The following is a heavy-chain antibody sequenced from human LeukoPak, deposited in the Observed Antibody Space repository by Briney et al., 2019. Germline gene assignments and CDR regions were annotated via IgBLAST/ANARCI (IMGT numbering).Heavy chain of an antibody. D-gene: IGHD3-22*01. CDR1: GFTFSSYW. CDR2: INSDGSST. J-gene: IGHJ6*03. Sequence: HTGGSLRLSCAASGFTFSSYWMHWVRQAPGKGLVWVSRINSDGSSTSYADSVKGRFTISRDNAKNTLYLQMNSLRAEDTAVYYCARDRYYYDSSGYPYYYMDVWGKGTTVTVSS. V-gene: IGHV3-74*01. CDR3: ARDRYYYDSSGYPYYYMDV.